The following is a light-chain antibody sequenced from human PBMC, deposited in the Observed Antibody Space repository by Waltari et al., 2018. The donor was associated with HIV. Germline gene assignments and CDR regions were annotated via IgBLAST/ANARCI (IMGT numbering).Light chain of an antibody. J-gene: IGLJ3*02. V-gene: IGLV8-61*01. CDR1: PASSPTPSS. CDR3: VLYMGSGLRV. CDR2: STN. Sequence: QTVVTQEPSFSVSPGGTVTPTCRLTPASSPTPSSPTWYQQTPGQAPRTLIYSTNTRSSGVPDRFSGSILGNKAALTITGAQADDESDYYCVLYMGSGLRVFGGGTKLTVL.